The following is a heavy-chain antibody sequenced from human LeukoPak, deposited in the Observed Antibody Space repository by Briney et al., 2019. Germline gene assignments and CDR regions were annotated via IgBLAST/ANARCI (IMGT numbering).Heavy chain of an antibody. V-gene: IGHV4-34*01. CDR2: INHSGST. CDR1: GGSFSGYY. CDR3: ARRYYYGSGSYGY. J-gene: IGHJ4*02. D-gene: IGHD3-10*01. Sequence: SETLSLTCAVYGGSFSGYYWSWIRQPPGKGLEWIGEINHSGSTNYNPSLKSRVTISIDTSKNQFSLKLSSVTAADTAVYYCARRYYYGSGSYGYWGQGTLVTVSS.